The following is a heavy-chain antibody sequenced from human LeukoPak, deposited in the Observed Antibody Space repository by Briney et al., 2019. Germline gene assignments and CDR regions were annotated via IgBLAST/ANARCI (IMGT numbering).Heavy chain of an antibody. CDR1: GFTVSSNY. D-gene: IGHD2-21*02. J-gene: IGHJ3*02. V-gene: IGHV3-66*01. CDR2: IYSGGST. Sequence: PGGSLRLSCAASGFTVSSNYMSWVRQAPGKGLEWVSVIYSGGSTYHADSVEGRFTISRDNSKNTLYLQMNSLRAEDTAVYYCARGTAAYCGGDCYAFDIWGQGTMVTVSS. CDR3: ARGTAAYCGGDCYAFDI.